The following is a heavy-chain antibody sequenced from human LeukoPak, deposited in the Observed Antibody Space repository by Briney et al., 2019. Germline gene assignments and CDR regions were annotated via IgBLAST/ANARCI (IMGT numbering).Heavy chain of an antibody. J-gene: IGHJ3*02. Sequence: SETLSLTCIVSGGSISSYYWSWIRQPAGKGLEWIWRIYTSGSTNYNPSLKSRVTMSVDTSKNQFSLKLSSVTAADTAVYYCARGGRYYDFRSEPYDAFDIWGQGTMVTVSS. V-gene: IGHV4-4*07. D-gene: IGHD3-3*01. CDR3: ARGGRYYDFRSEPYDAFDI. CDR1: GGSISSYY. CDR2: IYTSGST.